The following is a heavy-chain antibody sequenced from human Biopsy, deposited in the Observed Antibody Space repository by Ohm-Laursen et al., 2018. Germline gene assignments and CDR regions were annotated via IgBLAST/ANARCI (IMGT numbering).Heavy chain of an antibody. Sequence: RSLRLSCTASGFSFSNYGMHWVRQAPGKGLEWVALISHGGNDEYYADSVEGRFTISRDNSKNTVLLQMNSLRAEDTALYYCAKDRWERNLYCGGGVDVWGQGTTVTVSS. D-gene: IGHD3-16*01. CDR3: AKDRWERNLYCGGGVDV. V-gene: IGHV3-30*18. CDR2: ISHGGNDE. CDR1: GFSFSNYG. J-gene: IGHJ6*02.